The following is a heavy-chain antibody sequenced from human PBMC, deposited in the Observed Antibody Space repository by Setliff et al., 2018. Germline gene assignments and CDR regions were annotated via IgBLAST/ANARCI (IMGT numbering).Heavy chain of an antibody. CDR3: ARVQRYKGAFDI. J-gene: IGHJ3*02. V-gene: IGHV4-31*03. D-gene: IGHD3-9*01. CDR2: FYNSGNT. Sequence: PSETLSLTCTVSGGSISSGTYYWSWIRQHPGEGLEWIGYFYNSGNTYYNPSLKSRFTISFDTPKNQFSLRLSSVTAVDTAVYYCARVQRYKGAFDIWGPGTLVTV. CDR1: GGSISSGTYY.